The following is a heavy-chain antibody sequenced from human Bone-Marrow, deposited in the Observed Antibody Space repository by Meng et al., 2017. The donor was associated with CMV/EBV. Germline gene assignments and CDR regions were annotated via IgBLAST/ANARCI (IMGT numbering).Heavy chain of an antibody. CDR1: GGTLSSYA. D-gene: IGHD2-2*01. Sequence: SVKVSCKASGGTLSSYAISWVRQAPGQGLEWMGGIIPILGIANYAQKFQGRVTITADKSTSTAYMELSSLRSEDTAVYYCARDPRPDCSSSSCSLGDWGQGTLVTVSS. CDR3: ARDPRPDCSSSSCSLGD. V-gene: IGHV1-69*10. J-gene: IGHJ4*02. CDR2: IIPILGIA.